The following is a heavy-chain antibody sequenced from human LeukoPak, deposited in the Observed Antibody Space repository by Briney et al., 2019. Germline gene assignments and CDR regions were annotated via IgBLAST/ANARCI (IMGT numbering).Heavy chain of an antibody. CDR3: AREGGYFRPLDF. Sequence: GGSLRLSCAASGFTFSNYWMNWVRQAPGKGLDWVANIKEDGSEKYYVDSVKGRFTISRDNAKNSLYLQMNSLRAEDTAVYYCAREGGYFRPLDFMGQGTLVTVSS. CDR1: GFTFSNYW. V-gene: IGHV3-7*04. D-gene: IGHD3-22*01. J-gene: IGHJ4*02. CDR2: IKEDGSEK.